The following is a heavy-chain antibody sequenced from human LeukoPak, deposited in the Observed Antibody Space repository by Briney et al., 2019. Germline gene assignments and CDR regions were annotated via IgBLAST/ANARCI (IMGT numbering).Heavy chain of an antibody. J-gene: IGHJ4*02. CDR2: FDPEDGET. CDR1: GYALTELS. V-gene: IGHV1-24*01. D-gene: IGHD1-1*01. Sequence: ASVKVSCKISGYALTELSMHWVRQAPGKGLEWMGGFDPEDGETIYAQKYQGRVTLTEDTSTDTSYLELSSLTSEDTAVYYCLTVLYGRPWNPVGGGGLWGQGTLVTVSS. CDR3: LTVLYGRPWNPVGGGGL.